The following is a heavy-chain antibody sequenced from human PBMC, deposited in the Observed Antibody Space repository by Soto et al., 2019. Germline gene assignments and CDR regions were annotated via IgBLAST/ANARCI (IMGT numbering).Heavy chain of an antibody. V-gene: IGHV1-18*04. D-gene: IGHD3-10*01. CDR1: GYTFTSYG. CDR2: ISAYNGNT. J-gene: IGHJ4*02. CDR3: ARLNIYGSGDGRRYHYFDY. Sequence: QVQLVQSGAEVKKPGASVKVSCKASGYTFTSYGISWVRQAPGQGLEWMGWISAYNGNTNYAQKLQGRVTMSTDTSTSTAYMELRSLRSDDTAVYYCARLNIYGSGDGRRYHYFDYWGQGTLVTVSS.